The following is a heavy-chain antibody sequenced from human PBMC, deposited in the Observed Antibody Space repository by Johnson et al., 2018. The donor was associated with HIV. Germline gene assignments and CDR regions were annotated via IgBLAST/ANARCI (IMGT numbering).Heavy chain of an antibody. D-gene: IGHD1-7*01. Sequence: QVQLVESGGGLIQPGGSLRLSCAASGFTFSSYAMHWVRQAPGKGLEWVAVISYDGSNKYYADSVKGRFTISRDNSKNTLYLQMNSLRAEDTAVYYCAREGNCNYVLAFDDWGQGTMVTVSS. V-gene: IGHV3-30-3*01. CDR3: AREGNCNYVLAFDD. CDR1: GFTFSSYA. J-gene: IGHJ3*01. CDR2: ISYDGSNK.